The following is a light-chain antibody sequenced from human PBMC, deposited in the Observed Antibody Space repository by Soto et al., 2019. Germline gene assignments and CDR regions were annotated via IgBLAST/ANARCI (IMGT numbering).Light chain of an antibody. V-gene: IGLV2-11*01. CDR1: SXDVGGYDF. J-gene: IGLJ2*01. CDR3: CSYAGDLAL. CDR2: DVS. Sequence: QSALTQPRSVSGSPGQSVTISCTGTSXDVGGYDFVSWYQQHPGKAPKLMISDVSKRPSGVPDRFSGSKSGNTASLTISGLQAEDEADYYCCSYAGDLALFGGGTKVTV.